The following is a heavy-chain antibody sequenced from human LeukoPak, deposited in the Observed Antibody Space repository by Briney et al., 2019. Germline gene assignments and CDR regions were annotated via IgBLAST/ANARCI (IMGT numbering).Heavy chain of an antibody. CDR3: ARGKYYYGSGTYYTRSYDWYFDL. CDR1: GDSISSGNYY. J-gene: IGHJ2*01. V-gene: IGHV4-61*02. Sequence: PSETLSLTCTVSGDSISSGNYYWTWIRQPAGKGLEWIGRIYTSGSTNYNPSLKSRVSTSVDTSKNQFSLKLSSVTAADTAVYYCARGKYYYGSGTYYTRSYDWYFDLWGRGTLVTVSS. CDR2: IYTSGST. D-gene: IGHD3-10*01.